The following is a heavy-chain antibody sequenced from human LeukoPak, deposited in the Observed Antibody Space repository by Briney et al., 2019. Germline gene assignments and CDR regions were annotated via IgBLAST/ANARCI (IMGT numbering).Heavy chain of an antibody. D-gene: IGHD1-14*01. J-gene: IGHJ4*02. CDR1: GGSFSGYY. V-gene: IGHV4-34*01. CDR2: INHSGST. Sequence: SETLSLTCAVYGGSFSGYYWSWIRQPPGKGLEWIGEINHSGSTNYNPSLKSRVTISVDTSKIQFSLKLSSVTAADTAVYYCARAKPDPQYYFDYWGQGTLVTVSS. CDR3: ARAKPDPQYYFDY.